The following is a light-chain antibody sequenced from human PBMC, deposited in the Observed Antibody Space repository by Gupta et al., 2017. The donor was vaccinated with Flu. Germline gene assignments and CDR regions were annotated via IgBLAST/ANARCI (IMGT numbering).Light chain of an antibody. CDR1: QSVSSN. J-gene: IGKJ1*01. V-gene: IGKV3-15*01. Sequence: EIVMTQPPATLSVSPGERATLSCRASQSVSSNLAWYQQKPGQAPRLLIYGASTRDTGIPARFSGSGCGTEFTLTISSRQSEDFAVYYCQQNNNWPPWTFGQGTKVEIK. CDR2: GAS. CDR3: QQNNNWPPWT.